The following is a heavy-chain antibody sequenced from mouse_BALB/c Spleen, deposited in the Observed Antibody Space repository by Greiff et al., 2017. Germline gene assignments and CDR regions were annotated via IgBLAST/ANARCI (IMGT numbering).Heavy chain of an antibody. CDR3: AREGTGFAY. D-gene: IGHD2-14*01. V-gene: IGHV5-6-5*01. CDR2: ISSGGST. CDR1: GFTFSSYA. Sequence: EVNVVESGGGLVKPGGSLKLSCAASGFTFSSYAMSWVRQTPEKRLEWVASISSGGSTYYPDSVKGRFTISRDNARNILYLQMSSLRSEDTAMYYCAREGTGFAYWGQGTLVTVSA. J-gene: IGHJ3*01.